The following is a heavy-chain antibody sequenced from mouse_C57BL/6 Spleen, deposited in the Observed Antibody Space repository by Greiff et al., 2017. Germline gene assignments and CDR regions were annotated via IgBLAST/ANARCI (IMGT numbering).Heavy chain of an antibody. J-gene: IGHJ1*03. D-gene: IGHD1-1*01. Sequence: QVQLKQPGAELVRPGSSVKLSCKASGYTFTSYWMHWVKQRPIQGLEWIGNIDPSDSETHYNQKFKDKATLTVDKSSSTAYMQLSSLTSEDSAVYYCARPDGSSLYWYFDVWGTGTTVTVSS. V-gene: IGHV1-52*01. CDR1: GYTFTSYW. CDR3: ARPDGSSLYWYFDV. CDR2: IDPSDSET.